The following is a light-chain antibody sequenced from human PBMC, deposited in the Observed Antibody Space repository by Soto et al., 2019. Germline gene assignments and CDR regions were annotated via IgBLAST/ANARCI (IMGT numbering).Light chain of an antibody. J-gene: IGLJ1*01. Sequence: QSVLTQPASVSGSPGQSITISCTGTSSDVGGYNYVSWYQQHPGKAPKLMIDDVSNRPSGVSNRFSGSKSGNTASLTISGLQDADEADYYCSSYTSSSIPYVFGTGTKLTVL. CDR1: SSDVGGYNY. V-gene: IGLV2-14*01. CDR3: SSYTSSSIPYV. CDR2: DVS.